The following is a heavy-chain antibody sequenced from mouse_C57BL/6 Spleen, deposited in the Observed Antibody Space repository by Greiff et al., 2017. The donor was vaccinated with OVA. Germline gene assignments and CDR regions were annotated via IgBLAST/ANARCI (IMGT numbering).Heavy chain of an antibody. Sequence: EVKVEESGGGLVQPGGTMKLSCAASGFTFSDAWMDWVRQSPEKGLEWVAEIRNKANNHATYYAESVKGRFTISRDDSKSSVYLQMNSLRAEDTGIYSCTSGDGYSPWFAYWGQGTLVTVSA. J-gene: IGHJ3*01. V-gene: IGHV6-6*01. CDR2: IRNKANNHAT. CDR3: TSGDGYSPWFAY. CDR1: GFTFSDAW. D-gene: IGHD2-3*01.